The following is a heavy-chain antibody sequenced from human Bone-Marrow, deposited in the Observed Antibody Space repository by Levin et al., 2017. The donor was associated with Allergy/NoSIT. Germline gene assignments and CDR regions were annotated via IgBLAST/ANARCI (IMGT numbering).Heavy chain of an antibody. Sequence: GESLKISCAASGFTFSGSAMHWVRQASGKGLEWVGRIRSKANSYATAYAASVKGRFTISRDDSKNTAYLQMNSLKTEDTAVYYCTRPSIAAAGVYYYYGMDVWGQGTTVTVSS. CDR1: GFTFSGSA. V-gene: IGHV3-73*01. CDR3: TRPSIAAAGVYYYYGMDV. J-gene: IGHJ6*02. CDR2: IRSKANSYAT. D-gene: IGHD6-13*01.